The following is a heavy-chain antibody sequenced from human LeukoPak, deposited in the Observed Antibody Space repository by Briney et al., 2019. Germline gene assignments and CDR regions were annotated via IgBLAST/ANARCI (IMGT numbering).Heavy chain of an antibody. CDR1: GFTFSSYS. CDR3: ARMHDYGGRCFDY. CDR2: ISSSSSYI. V-gene: IGHV3-21*01. D-gene: IGHD4-23*01. Sequence: GGSLRLPCAASGFTFSSYSMNWVRQAPGKGLEWVSSISSSSSYIYYADSVKGRFTISRDNAKNSLYLQMNSLRAEDTAVYYCARMHDYGGRCFDYWGQGTLVTVSS. J-gene: IGHJ4*02.